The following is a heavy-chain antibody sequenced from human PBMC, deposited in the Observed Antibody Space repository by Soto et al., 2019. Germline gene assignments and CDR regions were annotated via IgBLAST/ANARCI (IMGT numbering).Heavy chain of an antibody. J-gene: IGHJ2*01. Sequence: QVQLQQWGAGPLRPLETLSLTCGVSGGSFSGYYWAWIRQSPGKGLEWIGEINDRGSINYNPSLTHRVSISVDTSKNHYSLNLRSVTAADTAVYYCARESHDILTGPPWVWYFDLWGRGTLVTVSS. CDR2: INDRGSI. D-gene: IGHD3-9*01. V-gene: IGHV4-34*01. CDR1: GGSFSGYY. CDR3: ARESHDILTGPPWVWYFDL.